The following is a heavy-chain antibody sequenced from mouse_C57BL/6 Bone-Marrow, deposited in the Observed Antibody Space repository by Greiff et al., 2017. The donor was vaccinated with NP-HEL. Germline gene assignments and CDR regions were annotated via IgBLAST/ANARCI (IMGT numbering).Heavy chain of an antibody. V-gene: IGHV5-17*01. CDR2: ISSGSSTI. J-gene: IGHJ4*01. CDR3: ARHYYGSIYYAMDY. D-gene: IGHD1-1*01. CDR1: GFTFSDYG. Sequence: EVMLVESGGGLVKPGGSLKLSCAASGFTFSDYGMHWVRQAPEKGLEWVAYISSGSSTIYYADTVKGRFTISRDNAKNTLFLQMTSLRSEDTAMYYCARHYYGSIYYAMDYWGQGTSVTVSS.